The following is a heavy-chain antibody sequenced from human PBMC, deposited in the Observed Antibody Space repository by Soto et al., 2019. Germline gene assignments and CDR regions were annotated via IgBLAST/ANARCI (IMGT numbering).Heavy chain of an antibody. CDR3: ARLLFLEWFDDY. CDR2: ISTYNGNT. D-gene: IGHD3-3*01. V-gene: IGHV1-18*04. Sequence: QVQLVQSAAEVKKPGASVKVSCKTSGYTFTSYGISWVRQAPGQGLEWMGWISTYNGNTNNAQKFQGRATMTTDTSTTTAYMELRSLKSDDTAVYYSARLLFLEWFDDYWGQGTLVTVSS. CDR1: GYTFTSYG. J-gene: IGHJ4*02.